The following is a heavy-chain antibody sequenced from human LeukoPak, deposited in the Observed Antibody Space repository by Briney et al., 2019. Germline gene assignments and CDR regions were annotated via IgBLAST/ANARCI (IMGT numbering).Heavy chain of an antibody. CDR3: ARDYGGHSDY. D-gene: IGHD4-23*01. CDR1: GGSISSSSYY. Sequence: SETLSLTCTVSGGSISSSSYYWGWIRQPPGKGLEWIGRIYNSGSTNYNPSLKSRVTMSVDKSKNQFSLKLSSVTAADTAVYYCARDYGGHSDYWGQGTLVTVSS. V-gene: IGHV4-61*05. CDR2: IYNSGST. J-gene: IGHJ4*02.